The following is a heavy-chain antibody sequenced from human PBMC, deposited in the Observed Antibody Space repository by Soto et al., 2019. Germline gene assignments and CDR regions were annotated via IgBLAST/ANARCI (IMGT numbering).Heavy chain of an antibody. Sequence: PGESLKIPCKGSGYSFTSYWLSWVRQMPGKGLEWMGRIDPSDSYTNYSPSFQGHVTISADKSISTAYLQWSSLKASDTAMYYCARPPQNGGSIYGMDVWGQGTTVTVSS. CDR3: ARPPQNGGSIYGMDV. V-gene: IGHV5-10-1*01. D-gene: IGHD2-15*01. CDR1: GYSFTSYW. J-gene: IGHJ6*02. CDR2: IDPSDSYT.